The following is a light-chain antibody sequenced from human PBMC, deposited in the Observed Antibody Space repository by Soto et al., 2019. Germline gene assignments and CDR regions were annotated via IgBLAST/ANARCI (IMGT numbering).Light chain of an antibody. V-gene: IGLV1-44*01. J-gene: IGLJ1*01. CDR2: SNS. Sequence: QSALTQPPSASLTPGQRVTISCCGSSSNIGRNTVNWYQQLPGTAPKRLIYSNSQRPSGVPDRFSGSKSGTSASLAISGLQSEDEADYYCAAWDDSLNGSYVFGTGTKVTVL. CDR3: AAWDDSLNGSYV. CDR1: SSNIGRNT.